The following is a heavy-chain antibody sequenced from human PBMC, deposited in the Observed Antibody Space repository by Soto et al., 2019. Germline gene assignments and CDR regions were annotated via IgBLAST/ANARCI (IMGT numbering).Heavy chain of an antibody. CDR3: ARGVVPAADNSYYYYYYMDV. V-gene: IGHV4-59*08. CDR1: GGSISSYY. Sequence: SETLSLTCTVSGGSISSYYWSWIRQPPGKGLEWIGYIYYSGSTNYNPSLKSRVTISVDTSKNQFSLKLSSVTAADTAVYYCARGVVPAADNSYYYYYYMDVWGKGTTVTVSS. CDR2: IYYSGST. J-gene: IGHJ6*03. D-gene: IGHD2-2*01.